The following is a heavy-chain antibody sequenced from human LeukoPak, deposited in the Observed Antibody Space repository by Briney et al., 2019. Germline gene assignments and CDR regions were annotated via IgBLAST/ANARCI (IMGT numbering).Heavy chain of an antibody. Sequence: ASVKVSCKTSGYTFTDLYMHWVRQAPGQGLEWMGWINPNSGGTNYAQKFQGRVTMTRDTSIRTFYVDLSRLTFDDTAVYYCARSVGAQGSFDYWGQGTLVTVSS. V-gene: IGHV1-2*02. D-gene: IGHD4/OR15-4a*01. CDR1: GYTFTDLY. CDR2: INPNSGGT. J-gene: IGHJ4*02. CDR3: ARSVGAQGSFDY.